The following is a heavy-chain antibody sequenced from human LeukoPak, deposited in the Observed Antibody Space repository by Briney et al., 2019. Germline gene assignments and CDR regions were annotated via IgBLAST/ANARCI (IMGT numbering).Heavy chain of an antibody. CDR2: MNPNSGNT. CDR3: ARGRKIFGVVYGMDV. Sequence: GASVKVSCKASGGTFSSYAISWVRQATGQGLEWMGWMNPNSGNTGYAQKFQGRVTMTRNTSISTAYMELSSLRSEDTAVYYCARGRKIFGVVYGMDVWGQGTTVTVSS. V-gene: IGHV1-8*02. CDR1: GGTFSSYA. D-gene: IGHD3-3*01. J-gene: IGHJ6*02.